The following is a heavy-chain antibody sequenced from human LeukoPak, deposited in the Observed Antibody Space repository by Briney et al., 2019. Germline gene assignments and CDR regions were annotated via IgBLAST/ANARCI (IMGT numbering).Heavy chain of an antibody. D-gene: IGHD1-1*01. CDR3: ARGGTWRGLQLNWYFDL. CDR2: ISWNGNSI. CDR1: GFSFDDYA. Sequence: GGSLRLSCAASGFSFDDYAMHWVRQAPGKGLEWVSAISWNGNSIVYADSVKGRFTISRDNAKSSLYLQMNSLRAEDTAVYYCARGGTWRGLQLNWYFDLWGRGTLVTVSS. V-gene: IGHV3-9*01. J-gene: IGHJ2*01.